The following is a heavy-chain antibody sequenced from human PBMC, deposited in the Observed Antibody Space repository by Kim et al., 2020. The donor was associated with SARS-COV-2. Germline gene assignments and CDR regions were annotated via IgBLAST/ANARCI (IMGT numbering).Heavy chain of an antibody. CDR1: GFTFSSYA. J-gene: IGHJ4*01. D-gene: IGHD2-21*02. V-gene: IGHV3-30-3*01. CDR2: ISYDGSNK. CDR3: ARDLGVVVVTAPSLDY. Sequence: GGSLRLSCAASGFTFSSYAMHWVRQAPGKGLEWVAVISYDGSNKYYADSVKGRFTISRDNSKNTLYLQMNSLRAEDTAVYYCARDLGVVVVTAPSLDYWG.